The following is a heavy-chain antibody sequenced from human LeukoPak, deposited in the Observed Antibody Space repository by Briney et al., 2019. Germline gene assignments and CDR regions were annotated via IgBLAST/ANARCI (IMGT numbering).Heavy chain of an antibody. CDR2: IKQDGSEK. V-gene: IGHV3-7*01. CDR1: GGSVSSSYW. D-gene: IGHD2-21*01. Sequence: ETLSLTCAVSGGSVSSSYWWSWVRPAPGKGLEWVANIKQDGSEKYYVDSVKGRFTISRDNAKNSLYLQMNRLRAEDTAVYYCARPRGCGTSRCNDFDYWGQGTLVTVSS. CDR3: ARPRGCGTSRCNDFDY. J-gene: IGHJ4*02.